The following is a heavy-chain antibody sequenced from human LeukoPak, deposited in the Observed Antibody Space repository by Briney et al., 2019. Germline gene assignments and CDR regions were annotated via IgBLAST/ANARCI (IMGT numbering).Heavy chain of an antibody. J-gene: IGHJ4*02. Sequence: SETLSLTCTVSGGSISSGGYYWSWIRQHPGKGLEWIGYIYCSGSTYYNPSLKSRVTISVDTSKNQFSLKLSSVTAADTAVYYCARGTTNWGIDYWGQGTLVTVSS. D-gene: IGHD7-27*01. CDR2: IYCSGST. V-gene: IGHV4-31*03. CDR1: GGSISSGGYY. CDR3: ARGTTNWGIDY.